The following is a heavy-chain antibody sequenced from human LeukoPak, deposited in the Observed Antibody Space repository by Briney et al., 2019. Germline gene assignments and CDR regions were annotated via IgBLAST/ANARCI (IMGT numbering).Heavy chain of an antibody. J-gene: IGHJ5*02. CDR1: GYTLTNSY. V-gene: IGHV1-46*01. Sequence: GASVKVSCKASGYTLTNSYMHWVRQAPGQGIEWMGMIDPSDSSTNYAQKFQGRVTMTRDTSTSTVYMELSSLRSEDTAVYYCARDRGENWFDPWGQGTLVTVSS. CDR3: ARDRGENWFDP. CDR2: IDPSDSST.